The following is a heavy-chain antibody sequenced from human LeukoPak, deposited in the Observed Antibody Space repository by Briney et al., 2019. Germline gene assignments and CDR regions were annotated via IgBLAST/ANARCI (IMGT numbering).Heavy chain of an antibody. CDR3: ARENGDY. CDR2: ISYDGSNK. CDR1: AFTFCSYA. D-gene: IGHD2-8*01. J-gene: IGHJ4*02. Sequence: GGALRLSCAASAFTFCSYAMHWVRRALGKGLEWVAVISYDGSNKYYADSVKGRLTLPRDNSKNALYLQMNSLRAEDTAVYYCARENGDYWGQGTLVTVSS. V-gene: IGHV3-30*04.